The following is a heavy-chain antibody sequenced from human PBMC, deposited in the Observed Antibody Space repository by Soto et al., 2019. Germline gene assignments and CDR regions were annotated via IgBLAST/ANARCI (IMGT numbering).Heavy chain of an antibody. Sequence: GGSLRLSCAASGFTFSSYGMHWVRQAPGKGLEWVAVIWYDGSNKYYADSVKGRFTISRDNSKNTLYLQMNSLRAEDTAVYYCAREEYYDSSGMGDAFDIWGQGTMVTVSS. D-gene: IGHD3-22*01. CDR1: GFTFSSYG. J-gene: IGHJ3*02. CDR3: AREEYYDSSGMGDAFDI. CDR2: IWYDGSNK. V-gene: IGHV3-33*01.